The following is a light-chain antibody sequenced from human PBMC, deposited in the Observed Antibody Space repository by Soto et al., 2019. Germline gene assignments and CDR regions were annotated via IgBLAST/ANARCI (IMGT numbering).Light chain of an antibody. CDR2: AAS. CDR3: QQSYSTPRT. Sequence: DIQMTQSPSSLSASVGDRVTITCRASQSIRSYLNWYQQKPGKAPKLLIYAASSLQSGVPSRFSGSGSGTDFTLTISILQPDDFATYYCQQSYSTPRTFGPGTKVDIK. CDR1: QSIRSY. J-gene: IGKJ3*01. V-gene: IGKV1-39*01.